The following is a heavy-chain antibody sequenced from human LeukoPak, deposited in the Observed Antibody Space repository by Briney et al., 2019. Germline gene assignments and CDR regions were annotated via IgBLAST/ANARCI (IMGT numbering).Heavy chain of an antibody. J-gene: IGHJ4*02. CDR1: GFTFSSYA. D-gene: IGHD2-2*01. CDR3: ARYGPSCSFDY. Sequence: GRSLRLSCAASGFTFSSYAMHWVRQAPGKGLEWVAVISYDGSNKYYADSVKGRFTISRDNSKNTLYLQMNSLRAKDTAVYYCARYGPSCSFDYWGQGTLVTVSS. V-gene: IGHV3-30*04. CDR2: ISYDGSNK.